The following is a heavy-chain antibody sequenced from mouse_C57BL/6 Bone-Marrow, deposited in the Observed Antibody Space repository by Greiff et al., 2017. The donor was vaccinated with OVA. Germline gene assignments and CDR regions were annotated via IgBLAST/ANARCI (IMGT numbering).Heavy chain of an antibody. CDR2: INPNNGTT. D-gene: IGHD1-1*02. V-gene: IGHV1-39*01. J-gene: IGHJ4*01. Sequence: EVQLQQSGPELVKPGASVKISCKASGYSFTDYYMNWVKQSHGKSLEWIGVINPNNGTTSYNQKFKGKATLTVDQSSSTAYMPLNRLTSEDSAVYYCARGPGGSDGAMDYWGQGTSVTVSS. CDR3: ARGPGGSDGAMDY. CDR1: GYSFTDYY.